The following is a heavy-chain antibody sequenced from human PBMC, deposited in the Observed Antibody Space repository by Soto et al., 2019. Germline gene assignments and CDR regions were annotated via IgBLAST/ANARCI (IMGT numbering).Heavy chain of an antibody. CDR1: GYTFTNYA. J-gene: IGHJ4*02. Sequence: AASVKVSCKASGYTFTNYAMHWVRQAPGQRLEWMGWINAGNGNTKYSQKFQGRVTITRDTSAGTAYMELSSLRSEDTAVYYCARVSGWYHLDYWGQGTLVTVSS. V-gene: IGHV1-3*01. CDR2: INAGNGNT. CDR3: ARVSGWYHLDY. D-gene: IGHD6-19*01.